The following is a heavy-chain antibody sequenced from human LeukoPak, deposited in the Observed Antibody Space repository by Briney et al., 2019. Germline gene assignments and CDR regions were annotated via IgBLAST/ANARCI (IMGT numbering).Heavy chain of an antibody. J-gene: IGHJ4*02. V-gene: IGHV4-4*07. CDR3: ARRWLQFRGLAPFDY. D-gene: IGHD5-24*01. CDR2: IYTSGST. Sequence: PSETLSLTCTVSGGSISGDYWSWIRQPAGTGLEWIGRIYTSGSTNYNPSLKSRVTISVDTSKNQFSLKLSSVTAADTAVYYCARRWLQFRGLAPFDYWGQGTLVTVSS. CDR1: GGSISGDY.